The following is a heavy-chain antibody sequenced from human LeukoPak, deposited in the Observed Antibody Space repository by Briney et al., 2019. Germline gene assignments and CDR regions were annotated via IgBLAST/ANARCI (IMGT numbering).Heavy chain of an antibody. CDR2: IYYSGST. D-gene: IGHD3-3*01. CDR1: GGSISSSSYY. Sequence: SETLSLTCTVSGGSISSSSYYWGWIRQPPGKGLDWIGSIYYSGSTYYNPSLKSRVTISVDTSKNQFSLKLSSVTAADTAVYYCARQRYYDFWSGYSITDYWGQGTLVTVSS. V-gene: IGHV4-39*01. J-gene: IGHJ4*02. CDR3: ARQRYYDFWSGYSITDY.